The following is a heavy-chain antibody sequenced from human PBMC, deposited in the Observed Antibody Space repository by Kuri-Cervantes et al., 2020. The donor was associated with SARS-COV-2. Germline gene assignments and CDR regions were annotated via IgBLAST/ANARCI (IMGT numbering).Heavy chain of an antibody. V-gene: IGHV4-39*01. CDR3: ARQVELSLDEYGMDI. Sequence: SETLCLTCSVSGASISSNTYYWGWILQPPGKGLEWIGSVSYTGNTYLNPSLKSRVTISVHTSKTQFSLNLSSVTVADTAVYYCARQVELSLDEYGMDIWGQGTTVTVSS. J-gene: IGHJ6*02. CDR1: GASISSNTYY. CDR2: VSYTGNT. D-gene: IGHD1-7*01.